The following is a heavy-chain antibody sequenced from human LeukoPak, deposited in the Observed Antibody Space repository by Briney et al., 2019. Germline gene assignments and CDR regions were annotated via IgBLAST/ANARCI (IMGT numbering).Heavy chain of an antibody. CDR1: GDSISSNNYY. J-gene: IGHJ4*02. CDR2: IFYSGST. V-gene: IGHV4-39*01. CDR3: ASKGYDVLTGFYPFTF. Sequence: SETLSLTCTVSGDSISSNNYYWGWIRQPPGKGLEWIGSIFYSGSTYYNPSLKSRVTISVDTSKNQFSLKLSSVTAADTAVYYCASKGYDVLTGFYPFTFWGQGALVTVCS. D-gene: IGHD3-9*01.